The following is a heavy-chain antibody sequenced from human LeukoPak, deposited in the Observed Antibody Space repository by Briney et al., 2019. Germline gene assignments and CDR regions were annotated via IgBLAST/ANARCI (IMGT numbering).Heavy chain of an antibody. CDR1: GCTFSSYA. Sequence: SVKLCCSASGCTFSSYAISWGREAPGPGLEWMGRIITIFGIANYAQKFQGRVTITADKSTSTAYMELSSLRSEDTAVYYCARGGAVAPSYYYYGMDVWGQGTTVAVSS. CDR3: ARGGAVAPSYYYYGMDV. V-gene: IGHV1-69*04. CDR2: IITIFGIA. D-gene: IGHD6-19*01. J-gene: IGHJ6*02.